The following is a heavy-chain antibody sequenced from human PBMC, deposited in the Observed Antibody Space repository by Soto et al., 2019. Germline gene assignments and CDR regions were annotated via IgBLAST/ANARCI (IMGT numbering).Heavy chain of an antibody. Sequence: VQLLESGGGLVQPGGSLRLSCAASGFTFSSYAMSWVRQAPGKGLEWGAVISYDGNNKYYADSVKGRFTISRDNSKNTLYLQMNSLRGEDTAVYYCARVSYSSSSFYYYGMDVWGQGTTVTVSS. CDR1: GFTFSSYA. V-gene: IGHV3-30-3*01. CDR3: ARVSYSSSSFYYYGMDV. D-gene: IGHD6-6*01. CDR2: ISYDGNNK. J-gene: IGHJ6*02.